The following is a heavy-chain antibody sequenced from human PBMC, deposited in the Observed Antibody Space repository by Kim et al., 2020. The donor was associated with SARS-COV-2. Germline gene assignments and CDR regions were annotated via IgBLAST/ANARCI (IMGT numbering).Heavy chain of an antibody. CDR1: GFTFNNYA. J-gene: IGHJ5*02. CDR3: AKNVCWQPAGWVDP. CDR2: ISFSGGST. V-gene: IGHV3-23*01. D-gene: IGHD6-13*01. Sequence: GGSLRLSCAASGFTFNNYAVTWVRQAPGKGLQWVSAISFSGGSTYYADSVKGRFTISRDNSKNTLYLQMNSLRAEDTAISYWAKNVCWQPAGWVDPCGQG.